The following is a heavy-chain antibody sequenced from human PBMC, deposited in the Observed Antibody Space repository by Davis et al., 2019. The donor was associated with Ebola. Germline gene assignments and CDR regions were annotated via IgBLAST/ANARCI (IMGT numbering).Heavy chain of an antibody. CDR2: MNPNSGNT. V-gene: IGHV1-8*01. Sequence: ASVKVSCKASGYTFTSYDINWVRQAPGQGLEWMGWMNPNSGNTGYAQKFQGRVTMTRNTSISTAYMELSSLRSEDTAVYYCARGEGVYCTGGVCYKVDDAFDIWGQGTMVTVSS. CDR3: ARGEGVYCTGGVCYKVDDAFDI. D-gene: IGHD2-8*02. CDR1: GYTFTSYD. J-gene: IGHJ3*02.